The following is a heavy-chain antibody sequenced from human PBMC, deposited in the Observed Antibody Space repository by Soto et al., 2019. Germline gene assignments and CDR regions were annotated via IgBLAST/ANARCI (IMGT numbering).Heavy chain of an antibody. J-gene: IGHJ3*02. V-gene: IGHV1-2*04. CDR2: INPNSGGT. D-gene: IGHD1-26*01. CDR3: ARDSVGAPDAFDI. Sequence: ASVKVSCKASGYTFTGYYIHWVRQAPGQGLEWMGWINPNSGGTNYAQKFQGWVTMTRDTSISTAYMELSRLRSDDTAVYYCARDSVGAPDAFDIWGQGTMVTVSS. CDR1: GYTFTGYY.